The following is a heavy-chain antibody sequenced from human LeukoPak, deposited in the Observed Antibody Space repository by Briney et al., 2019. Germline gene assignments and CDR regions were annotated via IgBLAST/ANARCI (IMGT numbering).Heavy chain of an antibody. Sequence: GGSLRLSCAASGFTFSSYGMHWVRQAPGKGLEWVAVISYDGSNKYYADSVKGRFTISRDNPKNTLYLQMNSLRAEDTAVYYCAKGMVRGAIDYWGQGTLVTVSS. D-gene: IGHD3-10*01. J-gene: IGHJ4*02. CDR2: ISYDGSNK. V-gene: IGHV3-30*18. CDR1: GFTFSSYG. CDR3: AKGMVRGAIDY.